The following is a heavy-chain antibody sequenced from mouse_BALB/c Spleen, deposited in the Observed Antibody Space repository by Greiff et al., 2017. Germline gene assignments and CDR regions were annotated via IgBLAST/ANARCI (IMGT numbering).Heavy chain of an antibody. CDR1: GYAFSSYW. D-gene: IGHD1-1*01. CDR3: ARRDTRYYAMDY. CDR2: IYPGDGDT. V-gene: IGHV1-80*01. Sequence: VKLMESGAELVRPGSSVKISCKASGYAFSSYWMNWVKQRPGQGLEWIGQIYPGDGDTNYNGKFKGKATLTADKSSSTAYMQLSSLTSEDSAVYFCARRDTRYYAMDYWGQGTSVTVSS. J-gene: IGHJ4*01.